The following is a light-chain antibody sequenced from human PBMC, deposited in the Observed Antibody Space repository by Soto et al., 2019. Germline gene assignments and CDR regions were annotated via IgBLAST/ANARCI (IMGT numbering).Light chain of an antibody. Sequence: QSVLTQPPSVSGAPGQRVTISCTGSSSNIGAGSDVHWYQQVPAAAPKLLIFRNNNRPAGVPDRFSGSKYGTSASLAIFGLQAEDEADFYCQSYDTSLSGGVFGGGTQLTVL. J-gene: IGLJ3*02. CDR3: QSYDTSLSGGV. V-gene: IGLV1-40*01. CDR1: SSNIGAGSD. CDR2: RNN.